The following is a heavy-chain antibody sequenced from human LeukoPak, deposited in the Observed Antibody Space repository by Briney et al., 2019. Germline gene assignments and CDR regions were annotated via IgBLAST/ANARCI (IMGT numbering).Heavy chain of an antibody. CDR1: GGTFSSYA. J-gene: IGHJ4*02. CDR2: IIPIFGTA. Sequence: VASVKVSCKASGGTFSSYAISWVRQAPGQGLEWMGEIIPIFGTANYAQKFQGRVTITADESTSTAYMELSSLRSEDTAVYYCARMSADYGYPFDYWGQGTLVTVSS. V-gene: IGHV1-69*01. D-gene: IGHD5-18*01. CDR3: ARMSADYGYPFDY.